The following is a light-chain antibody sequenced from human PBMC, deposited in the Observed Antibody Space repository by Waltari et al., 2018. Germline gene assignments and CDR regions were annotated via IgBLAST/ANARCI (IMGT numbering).Light chain of an antibody. CDR2: AAS. V-gene: IGKV3-15*01. J-gene: IGKJ4*01. Sequence: EIVMTQSPATLSVSPGERATLACRASESVSSKLAWAQQRAGQTPRLPVYAASTRATGIPARFSGSESGTEFTLTISSLQSEDFAVYFCQHYHNLPLTFGGGTKVEIK. CDR1: ESVSSK. CDR3: QHYHNLPLT.